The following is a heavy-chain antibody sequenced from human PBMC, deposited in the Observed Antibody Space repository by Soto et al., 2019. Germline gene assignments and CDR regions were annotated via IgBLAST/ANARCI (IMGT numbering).Heavy chain of an antibody. Sequence: EVQLVESGGGLVQPGGSLRLSCAASGFTFSSYSMNWVRQAPGKGLEWVSYISSSSSTIYYADSVKGRFTFSRDNAKNSLYLQMNSLRAEDTAVYYCARDCPGSSTTCYGNEWFDSWGQGTLVTVSS. CDR1: GFTFSSYS. CDR2: ISSSSSTI. J-gene: IGHJ5*01. CDR3: ARDCPGSSTTCYGNEWFDS. V-gene: IGHV3-48*01. D-gene: IGHD2-2*01.